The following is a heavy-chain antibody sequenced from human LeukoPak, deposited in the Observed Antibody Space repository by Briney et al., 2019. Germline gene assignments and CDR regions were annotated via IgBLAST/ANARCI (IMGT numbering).Heavy chain of an antibody. CDR3: AKSYDISRFYPY. J-gene: IGHJ4*02. V-gene: IGHV3-48*01. CDR1: GFIFGDYN. D-gene: IGHD3-22*01. Sequence: GGSLRLSCAASGFIFGDYNMNWVRQAPGKGLEWVSYISSGGSTIYYADTVKGRFTISRDNARNSLYLQMDSLTVEDTAVYYCAKSYDISRFYPYWGQGTLVTVSS. CDR2: ISSGGSTI.